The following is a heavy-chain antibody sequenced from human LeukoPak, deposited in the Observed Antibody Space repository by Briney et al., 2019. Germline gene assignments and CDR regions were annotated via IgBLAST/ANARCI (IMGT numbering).Heavy chain of an antibody. D-gene: IGHD4-17*01. J-gene: IGHJ4*02. CDR1: GGSISSYY. CDR2: IYYSGST. V-gene: IGHV4-59*01. Sequence: PSETLSLTCTVSGGSISSYYWSWIRQPPGKGLEWIGYIYYSGSTNYSPSLKSRVTISVDTSKNQFSLKLSSVTAADTAVYYCARSMTTVTPFDYWGQGTLVTVSS. CDR3: ARSMTTVTPFDY.